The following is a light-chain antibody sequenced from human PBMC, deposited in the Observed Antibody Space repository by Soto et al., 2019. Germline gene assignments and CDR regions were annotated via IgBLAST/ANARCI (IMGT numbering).Light chain of an antibody. V-gene: IGLV2-14*03. CDR2: DVS. Sequence: QSALTQPASVSGSPGQSITISCTGTSSDVGGYNYVSWYQQHPGKAPTLMIYDVSYRPSGVSNRFSGSKSGNTASLTISGLQAEDEADYYCSSYTSSSTHVVFGGGTKVTVL. CDR1: SSDVGGYNY. CDR3: SSYTSSSTHVV. J-gene: IGLJ2*01.